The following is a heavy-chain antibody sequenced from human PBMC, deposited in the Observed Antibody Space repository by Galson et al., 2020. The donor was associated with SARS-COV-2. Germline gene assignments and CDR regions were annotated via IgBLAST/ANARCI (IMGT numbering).Heavy chain of an antibody. V-gene: IGHV4-59*01. CDR2: IYRGSS. D-gene: IGHD3-22*01. CDR1: GGSISRYY. CDR3: ARSYGSIGSGYYFDY. J-gene: IGHJ4*02. Sequence: ASETLSLTCTVSGGSISRYYWSWIRQPPGKGLEWIGYIYRGSSNYNPSLKSRVTMSLDTSKSQFSLKLSSVTDADTAVYYCARSYGSIGSGYYFDYWGQGTLVTVSS.